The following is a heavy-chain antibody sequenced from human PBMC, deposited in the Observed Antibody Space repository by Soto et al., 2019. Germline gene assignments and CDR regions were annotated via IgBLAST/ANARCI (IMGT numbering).Heavy chain of an antibody. D-gene: IGHD3-9*01. J-gene: IGHJ4*02. CDR3: THVYYDILTGYVY. CDR1: GLTFSGST. CDR2: IRSKSNNYAT. V-gene: IGHV3-73*01. Sequence: EVQLVESGGALVQPGGSLKLSCAASGLTFSGSTIHWVRQASGKGLEWVGRIRSKSNNYATVYAASVKGRFTIFRDDSKNTAYLQMDSLKTEDTAMYYCTHVYYDILTGYVYWGQGTLITVSS.